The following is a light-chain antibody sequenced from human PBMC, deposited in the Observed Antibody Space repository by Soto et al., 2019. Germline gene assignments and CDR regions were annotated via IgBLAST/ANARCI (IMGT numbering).Light chain of an antibody. CDR2: KVS. CDR1: ESLVYSDGITY. J-gene: IGKJ2*01. V-gene: IGKV2-30*01. CDR3: MQGTHWPPT. Sequence: DVVMTQSPLSLPVTLGQPASISCRSTESLVYSDGITYLNWFQQRAGQSPRRLIYKVSNRDSGVPDRFSGSGSGTDFTLKISRVEAEDLGVYYCMQGTHWPPTFGQGTKLEI.